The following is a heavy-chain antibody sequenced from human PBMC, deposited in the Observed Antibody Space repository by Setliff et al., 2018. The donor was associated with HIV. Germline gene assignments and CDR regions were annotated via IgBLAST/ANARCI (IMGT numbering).Heavy chain of an antibody. D-gene: IGHD3-10*01. CDR2: IDNSGST. Sequence: SETLSLTCAVYGGSFNGYYWTWIRQPPGKGLEWIGEIDNSGSTKYHASLKSRVTISIDTYKNQISLKLSSVTAADTAVYYCARGLNYYGSGSYLPLGYWGQGTLVTVSS. J-gene: IGHJ4*02. CDR1: GGSFNGYY. CDR3: ARGLNYYGSGSYLPLGY. V-gene: IGHV4-34*01.